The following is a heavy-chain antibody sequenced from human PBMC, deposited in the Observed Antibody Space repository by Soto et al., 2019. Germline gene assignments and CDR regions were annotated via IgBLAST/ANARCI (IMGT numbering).Heavy chain of an antibody. D-gene: IGHD1-26*01. V-gene: IGHV3-74*01. J-gene: IGHJ4*02. CDR2: INDDGSDT. Sequence: PGESLKISCKTSGFTFNRYWMYWIRQGPGKGLVWVSRINDDGSDTSYADSVKGRFTISRDNAKDTLYLQMNSLRAEDTAVYYRVSGSGSDFWGQGNLVTVSA. CDR1: GFTFNRYW. CDR3: VSGSGSDF.